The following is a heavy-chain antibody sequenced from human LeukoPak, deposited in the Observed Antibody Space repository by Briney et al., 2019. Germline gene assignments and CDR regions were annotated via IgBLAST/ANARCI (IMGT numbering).Heavy chain of an antibody. CDR1: GGSISSGDYY. J-gene: IGHJ4*02. Sequence: SQTLSLTCTVSGGSISSGDYYWSWIRQPPGKGLEWIGEINHSGSTNYNPSLKSRVTISVDTSKNQFSLKLSSVTAADTAVYYCARGRGGYLNYWGQGTLVTVSS. CDR2: INHSGST. V-gene: IGHV4-30-4*01. D-gene: IGHD3-10*01. CDR3: ARGRGGYLNY.